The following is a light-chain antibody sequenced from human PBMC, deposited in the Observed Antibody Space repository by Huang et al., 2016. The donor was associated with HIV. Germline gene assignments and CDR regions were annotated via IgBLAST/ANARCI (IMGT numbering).Light chain of an antibody. CDR3: QQSYSTPPWT. CDR1: QSITTY. CDR2: RAS. J-gene: IGKJ1*01. V-gene: IGKV1-39*01. Sequence: IQMTQSPSSLSASVGDRVTITCRASQSITTYLNWYQQKPGNAPKLLIFRASYLETGVPARFSGSGSGTYFTRTISSLQPEDFATYYCQQSYSTPPWTFGRGTKVDTK.